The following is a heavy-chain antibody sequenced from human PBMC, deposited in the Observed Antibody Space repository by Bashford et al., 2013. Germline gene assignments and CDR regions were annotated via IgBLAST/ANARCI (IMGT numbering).Heavy chain of an antibody. J-gene: IGHJ4*02. CDR2: IDPGKIDPSDSYT. CDR1: GYSFTNYW. V-gene: IGHV5-10-1*01. D-gene: IGHD3-22*01. CDR3: ARRTGWGVTTFDY. Sequence: GESLKISCKGSGYSFTNYWISWVRQMPGKGLEWMGKIDPGKIDPSDSYTNYSPSFQGHVTISADRSISTAYLQWSSLKASDTAMYYCARRTGWGVTTFDYWGQGPWSPSPQ.